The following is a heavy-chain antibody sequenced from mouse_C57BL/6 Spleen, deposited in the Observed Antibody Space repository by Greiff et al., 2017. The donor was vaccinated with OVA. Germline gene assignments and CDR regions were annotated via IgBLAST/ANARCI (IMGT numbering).Heavy chain of an antibody. CDR1: CYAFRSSW. V-gene: IGHV1-82*01. CDR2: IYPGDGVT. D-gene: IGHD1-1*01. Sequence: VQLKPSVPALLKPGASVQISCKASCYAFRSSWLNLLQPRPGPCLALIGRIYPGDGVTNYNGKFKGKATLTADKSSSTAYMQLSSLTSEDSAVYFCAGYYGSSYGFAYWGQGTLVTVSA. CDR3: AGYYGSSYGFAY. J-gene: IGHJ3*01.